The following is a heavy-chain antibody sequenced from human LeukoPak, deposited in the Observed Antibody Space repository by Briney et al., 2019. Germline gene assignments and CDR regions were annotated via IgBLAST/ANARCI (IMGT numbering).Heavy chain of an antibody. V-gene: IGHV1-18*01. CDR2: ISAYNGNT. D-gene: IGHD3-10*01. CDR3: ARDEYYYGSGSYYPHTRDHDAFDI. J-gene: IGHJ3*02. CDR1: GYTFTSYG. Sequence: ASVKVSCKASGYTFTSYGTSWVRQAPGQGLEWMGWISAYNGNTNYAQKLQGRVTMTTDTSTSTAYMELRSLRSDDTAVYYCARDEYYYGSGSYYPHTRDHDAFDIWGQGTMVTVSS.